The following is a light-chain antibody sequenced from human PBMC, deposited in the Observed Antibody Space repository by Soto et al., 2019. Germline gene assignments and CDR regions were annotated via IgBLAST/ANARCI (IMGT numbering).Light chain of an antibody. V-gene: IGKV1-5*01. Sequence: IQMTQTPSTLSASVGDRVTSTCRASQTINNWLAWYRQKPGKAPKLLISEASRLESGVPSRFNGSGYGTEFTLTISSLQPDDFATYYCQQCDTCSTFGQGTKVDIK. CDR1: QTINNW. CDR3: QQCDTCST. CDR2: EAS. J-gene: IGKJ1*01.